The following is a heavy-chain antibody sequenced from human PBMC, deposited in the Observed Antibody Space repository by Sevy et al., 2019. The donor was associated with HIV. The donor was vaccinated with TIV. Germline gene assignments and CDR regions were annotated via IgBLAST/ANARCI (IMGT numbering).Heavy chain of an antibody. J-gene: IGHJ6*02. CDR1: VGTFSSYA. Sequence: ASVKVSCKASVGTFSSYAISWVRQAPGQGLEWMGGIIPIFGTANYAQKFQGRVTITADESTSTAYMELSSLRSEDTAVYYCARGFSGLNPTPHYYYGMDVWGQGTTVTVSS. CDR3: ARGFSGLNPTPHYYYGMDV. D-gene: IGHD1-26*01. CDR2: IIPIFGTA. V-gene: IGHV1-69*13.